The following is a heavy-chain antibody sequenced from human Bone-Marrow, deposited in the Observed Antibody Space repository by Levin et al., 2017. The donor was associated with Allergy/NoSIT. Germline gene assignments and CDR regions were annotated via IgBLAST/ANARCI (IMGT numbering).Heavy chain of an antibody. CDR2: LNSDGSSR. V-gene: IGHV3-74*01. J-gene: IGHJ4*02. CDR1: GFTFSSNW. CDR3: VRDPFDSGSEYYFDF. Sequence: GGSLRLSCAASGFTFSSNWMHWVRQAPGKWLVWVARLNSDGSSRTYADSVKGRFTISRDNGKNTLYLQMNSLRAEDTAVYYCVRDPFDSGSEYYFDFWGQGTLVTVSS. D-gene: IGHD1-26*01.